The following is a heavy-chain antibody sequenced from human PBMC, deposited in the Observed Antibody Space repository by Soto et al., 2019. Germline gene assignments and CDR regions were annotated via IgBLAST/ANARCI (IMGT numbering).Heavy chain of an antibody. CDR2: ISGSGDST. CDR1: GLTFSNYA. CDR3: AKRGTHGYRSGEGVRYYYGMDV. D-gene: IGHD6-19*01. Sequence: GGSLRLSCAASGLTFSNYALTWVRQAPGKGLEWVSAISGSGDSTYYADSVKGRFTISRDNSKNTLYLQMNSLRAEDTALYFCAKRGTHGYRSGEGVRYYYGMDVWGQGTTVTVSS. J-gene: IGHJ6*02. V-gene: IGHV3-23*01.